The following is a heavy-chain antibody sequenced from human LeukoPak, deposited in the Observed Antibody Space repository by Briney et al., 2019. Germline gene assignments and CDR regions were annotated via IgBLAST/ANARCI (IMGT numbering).Heavy chain of an antibody. CDR2: ISSSGSTI. CDR1: GFTFGDYA. D-gene: IGHD3-9*01. J-gene: IGHJ4*02. V-gene: IGHV3-11*01. CDR3: ARGTVYYDILTGSYYFDY. Sequence: PGGSLRLSCTASGFTFGDYAMSWFRQAPGKGLEWVSYISSSGSTIYYADSVKGRFTIPRDNAKNSLYLQMNSLRAEDTAVYYCARGTVYYDILTGSYYFDYWSQGTLVTVSS.